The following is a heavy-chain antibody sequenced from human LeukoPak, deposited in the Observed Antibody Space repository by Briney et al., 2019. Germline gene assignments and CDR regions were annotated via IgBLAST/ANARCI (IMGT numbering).Heavy chain of an antibody. D-gene: IGHD4-23*01. CDR3: ARGRPHGNDY. Sequence: PGESLRLSCAASGFTFTTYWMHWVRQAPGKGLVWVSHINSDGSSTTYADSVKGRFSISRDNAKNTLYLQMNSLRVEDTAVYYCARGRPHGNDYWGQGTLVTVSS. J-gene: IGHJ4*02. CDR2: INSDGSST. CDR1: GFTFTTYW. V-gene: IGHV3-74*01.